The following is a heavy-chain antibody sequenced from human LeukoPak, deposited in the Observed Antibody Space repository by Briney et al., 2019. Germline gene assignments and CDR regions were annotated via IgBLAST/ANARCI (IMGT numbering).Heavy chain of an antibody. J-gene: IGHJ6*02. CDR1: EFTVTTNH. Sequence: GGSLRLSCEASEFTVTTNHMSWVRQAPGKGLEWVSTMYSDGRTFYADFVKGRFTISGDDSQNIVHLQMNGLGGEDTAVYFCAREPGTWASPNCQTRYYYSGMDVWGQGTTVTVSS. CDR3: AREPGTWASPNCQTRYYYSGMDV. V-gene: IGHV3-66*01. D-gene: IGHD3-10*01. CDR2: MYSDGRT.